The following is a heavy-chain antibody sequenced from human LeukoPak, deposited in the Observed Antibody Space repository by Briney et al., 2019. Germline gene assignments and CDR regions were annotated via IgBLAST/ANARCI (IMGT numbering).Heavy chain of an antibody. CDR1: GFTFSSYA. Sequence: GGSLRLSCAASGFTFSSYAMSWVRQAPGKGLEWVSAFSGSGGSTYYADSVKGRFTISRDNSKNTLYLQMNNLRAEDTAVYYCAASGLSRFGFWGQGTLVTVSS. CDR3: AASGLSRFGF. J-gene: IGHJ4*02. V-gene: IGHV3-23*01. CDR2: FSGSGGST. D-gene: IGHD2/OR15-2a*01.